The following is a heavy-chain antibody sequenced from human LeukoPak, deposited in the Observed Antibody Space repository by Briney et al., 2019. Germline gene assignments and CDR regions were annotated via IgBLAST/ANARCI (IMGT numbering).Heavy chain of an antibody. CDR3: ARGPQLNY. V-gene: IGHV3-30-3*01. CDR2: ISYYGSNR. Sequence: QPGGTLRLSCAASGFTFSSYAMHWVRQAPGKGLEWVAVISYYGSNRYYADSVNSRFTISRDNSNNTLYLQMNSLRAEDTAVYYCARGPQLNYWGQETLVTVSS. J-gene: IGHJ4*02. CDR1: GFTFSSYA.